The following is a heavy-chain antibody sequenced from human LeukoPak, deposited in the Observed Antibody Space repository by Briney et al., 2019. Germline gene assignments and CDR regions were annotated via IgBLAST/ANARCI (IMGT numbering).Heavy chain of an antibody. CDR3: ARSPYCSSTSCYEDYYGMDV. CDR2: IYYSGST. D-gene: IGHD2-2*01. J-gene: IGHJ6*02. V-gene: IGHV4-59*01. CDR1: GGSISSYY. Sequence: SETLSLTCTVSGGSISSYYWSWIRQPPGKGLEWIGYIYYSGSTNYNPSLKSRVTISVDTSKNQFSLKLSSVTAADTAVYYYARSPYCSSTSCYEDYYGMDVWGQGTTVTVSS.